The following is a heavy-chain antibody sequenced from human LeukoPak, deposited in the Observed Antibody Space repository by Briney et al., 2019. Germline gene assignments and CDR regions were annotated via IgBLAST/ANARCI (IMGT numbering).Heavy chain of an antibody. CDR1: GFTFSSYA. CDR3: ARSRDGYNILDY. J-gene: IGHJ4*02. Sequence: GGSLRLSCAASGFTFSSYAMSWVRQAPGKGLEWVSVISNSGGSTYYADSVKGRFTISRDNSKNTLNLQMNSLRAEDTAVYYCARSRDGYNILDYWGQGTLVTVSS. D-gene: IGHD5-24*01. V-gene: IGHV3-23*01. CDR2: ISNSGGST.